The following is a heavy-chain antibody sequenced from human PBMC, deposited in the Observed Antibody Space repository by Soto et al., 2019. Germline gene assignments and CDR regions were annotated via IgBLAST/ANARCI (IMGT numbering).Heavy chain of an antibody. CDR1: NDSIRNNY. CDR2: IYYSGST. V-gene: IGHV4-59*01. J-gene: IGHJ2*01. Sequence: QVQLQELGPGLVKPSETLSLTCSVSNDSIRNNYWSWIRQSPGKGLEWIGCIYYSGSTHYNPSLESRVTWSVDPSKNQFSLRLTSLTAADTAVYYWARVALYHDYAYWYFDLWGRGTLVTVSS. CDR3: ARVALYHDYAYWYFDL. D-gene: IGHD4-17*01.